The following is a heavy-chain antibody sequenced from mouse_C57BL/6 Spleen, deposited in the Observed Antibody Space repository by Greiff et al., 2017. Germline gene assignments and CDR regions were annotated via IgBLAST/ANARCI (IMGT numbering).Heavy chain of an antibody. J-gene: IGHJ2*01. D-gene: IGHD1-1*01. Sequence: QVQLQQPGAELVRPGSSVKLSCKASGYTFTSYWMDWVKQRPGQGLEWIGNIYPSDSETHYNQKFKDKATLTVDKSSSTAYMQLSSLTSEDSAVYYCARAPVVAPLDHWGQGTTLTVSS. V-gene: IGHV1-61*01. CDR3: ARAPVVAPLDH. CDR2: IYPSDSET. CDR1: GYTFTSYW.